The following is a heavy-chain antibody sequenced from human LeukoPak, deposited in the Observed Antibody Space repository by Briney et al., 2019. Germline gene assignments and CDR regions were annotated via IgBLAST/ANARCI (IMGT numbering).Heavy chain of an antibody. J-gene: IGHJ4*02. V-gene: IGHV3-21*06. D-gene: IGHD6-13*01. Sequence: GGSLRLSCAASGFTFSTYAMTWVRQAPGKGLEWVSSISGNSRYIYYADSMRGRFTISRDNAKNSLYLQMNSLKPEDTAVYYCARVAEAAAFDSWGQGTLVTVSS. CDR1: GFTFSTYA. CDR2: ISGNSRYI. CDR3: ARVAEAAAFDS.